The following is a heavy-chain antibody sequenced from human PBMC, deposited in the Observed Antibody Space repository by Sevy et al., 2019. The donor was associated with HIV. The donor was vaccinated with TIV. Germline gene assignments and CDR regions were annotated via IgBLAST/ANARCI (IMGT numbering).Heavy chain of an antibody. Sequence: GGSLRLSCAASGFSLTTYGMHWVRQAPGKGLEWVAIVSYDGSNKFYADSVKGRFTISRDNSKNTLYLQMNSLRTEDTAVYYCAKEIGSSGGDLYYYGMDVWGQGATVTVSS. CDR1: GFSLTTYG. CDR3: AKEIGSSGGDLYYYGMDV. CDR2: VSYDGSNK. J-gene: IGHJ6*02. V-gene: IGHV3-30*18. D-gene: IGHD6-19*01.